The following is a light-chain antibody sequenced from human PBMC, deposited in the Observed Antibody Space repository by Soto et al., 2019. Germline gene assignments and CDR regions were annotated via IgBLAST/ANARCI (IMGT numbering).Light chain of an antibody. V-gene: IGKV3-11*01. CDR1: QSVSSY. Sequence: EIVLTQSPANLFLSQGESAHLSCRGSQSVSSYLAWYQQKPGQAPRLLIYAASNRPTCIPARFSGSGSVTDFTLTISSLEPEDFADYGCQQRSNWPPVTFGPGTKVDIK. CDR3: QQRSNWPPVT. J-gene: IGKJ3*01. CDR2: AAS.